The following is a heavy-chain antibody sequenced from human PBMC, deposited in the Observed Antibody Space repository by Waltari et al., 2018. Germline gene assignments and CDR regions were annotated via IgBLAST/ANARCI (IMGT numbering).Heavy chain of an antibody. CDR2: IDSGGST. V-gene: IGHV3-53*04. Sequence: EVQLVESGGGLVQPGGSLRLSCAASGFTVSSNYMSWVRQAPGKGLEWVSVIDSGGSTYYADSVKGRFTISRHNSKNTLYLQMNSLRAEDTAVYYCARGEDGLGDYFDYWGQGTLVTVSS. CDR1: GFTVSSNY. D-gene: IGHD3-16*01. J-gene: IGHJ4*02. CDR3: ARGEDGLGDYFDY.